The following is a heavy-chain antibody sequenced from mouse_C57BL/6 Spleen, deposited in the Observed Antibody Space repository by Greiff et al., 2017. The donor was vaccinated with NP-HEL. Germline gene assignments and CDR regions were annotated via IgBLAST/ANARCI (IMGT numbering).Heavy chain of an antibody. D-gene: IGHD2-4*01. CDR3: ASEGDYDEGFAY. CDR1: GFSLTRSG. J-gene: IGHJ3*01. V-gene: IGHV2-6*01. Sequence: VMLVESGPGLVAPSQSLSITCTVSGFSLTRSGVDWVRQSPGKGLEWLGVIWGVGSTNYNSALKSRLSISKDNSKSQVFLKMNSLQTDDTAMYYCASEGDYDEGFAYWGQGTLVTVSA. CDR2: IWGVGST.